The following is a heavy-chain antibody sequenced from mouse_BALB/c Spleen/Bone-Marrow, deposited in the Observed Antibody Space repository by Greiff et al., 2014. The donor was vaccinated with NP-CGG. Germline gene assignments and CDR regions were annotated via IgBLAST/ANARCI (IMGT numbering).Heavy chain of an antibody. CDR2: IYPGSGST. Sequence: LQQSGSELVRPGASGKLSCKASGYTFTSYWMHWVKQRPGQGLEWIGYIYPGSGSTNYDEKFKSKATLTVDTSSSTAYMQLSSLTSEDAAVYYCTREGPTGTGGDYWGQGTTLTVSS. V-gene: IGHV1S22*01. CDR3: TREGPTGTGGDY. CDR1: GYTFTSYW. J-gene: IGHJ2*01. D-gene: IGHD4-1*02.